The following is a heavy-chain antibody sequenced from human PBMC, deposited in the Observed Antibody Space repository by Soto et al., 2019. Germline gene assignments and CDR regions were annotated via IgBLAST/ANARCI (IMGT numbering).Heavy chain of an antibody. D-gene: IGHD3-3*01. CDR2: INPNSGGT. Sequence: ASVKVSCKASGYTFTGYYMHWVRQAPGQGLEWMGWINPNSGGTNYAQKFQGWVTMTRDTSISTAYMELSRLRSDDTAVYYCARGAQRITIFGVVIGYGMDIWGQGTTVTVSS. V-gene: IGHV1-2*04. J-gene: IGHJ6*02. CDR1: GYTFTGYY. CDR3: ARGAQRITIFGVVIGYGMDI.